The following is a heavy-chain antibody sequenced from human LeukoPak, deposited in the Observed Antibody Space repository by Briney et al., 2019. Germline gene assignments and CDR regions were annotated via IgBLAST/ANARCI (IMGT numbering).Heavy chain of an antibody. J-gene: IGHJ4*02. V-gene: IGHV4-39*01. CDR1: GGSISSNNYY. CDR3: QSRFLEWLLDY. D-gene: IGHD3-3*01. Sequence: SETLSLTCTVSGGSISSNNYYWGWIRQPPGKGLGWIGSIYYGGYTYYNPSLKSRVTISVDTSKNQFSLKLSSVTAADTAIYYCQSRFLEWLLDYWGQGTLVTVSS. CDR2: IYYGGYT.